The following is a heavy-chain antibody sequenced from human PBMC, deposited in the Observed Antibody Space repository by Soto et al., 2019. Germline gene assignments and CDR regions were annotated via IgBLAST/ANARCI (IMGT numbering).Heavy chain of an antibody. CDR2: ISSGSSYT. CDR1: GFTFSDYY. Sequence: PGGSLRLSCAASGFTFSDYYMSWIRQAPGKGLEWVSYISSGSSYTNYADSVKGRFTISRDNAKNSLYLQMNSLRAEDTAVYYCARDNQWLVTGPYYYAMDVWGQGATVTVSS. D-gene: IGHD6-19*01. J-gene: IGHJ6*02. V-gene: IGHV3-11*05. CDR3: ARDNQWLVTGPYYYAMDV.